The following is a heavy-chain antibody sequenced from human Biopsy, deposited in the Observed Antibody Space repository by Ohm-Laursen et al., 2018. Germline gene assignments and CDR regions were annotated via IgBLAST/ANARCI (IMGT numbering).Heavy chain of an antibody. CDR3: ARGEAGVYDALDI. Sequence: SQTLSLTCTVSGDSISTSTTYYWAWLRQPPGKGLEWIGSIYNSETTFYNPSLKSRVTISVAVDTSKSQFSLRLSSVTAADTAMYYCARGEAGVYDALDIWGQGTVVTVSS. D-gene: IGHD5/OR15-5a*01. CDR1: GDSISTSTTYY. V-gene: IGHV4-39*07. J-gene: IGHJ3*02. CDR2: IYNSETT.